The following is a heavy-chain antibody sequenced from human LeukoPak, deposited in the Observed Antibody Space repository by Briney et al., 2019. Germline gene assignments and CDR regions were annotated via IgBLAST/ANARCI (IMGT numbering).Heavy chain of an antibody. CDR3: ARGASGVAEAPFDY. D-gene: IGHD2-15*01. CDR1: GGSISSGGYY. V-gene: IGHV4-39*07. CDR2: INHSGST. Sequence: SETLSLTCTVSGGSISSGGYYWSWIRQPPGKGLEWIGEINHSGSTNYNPSLKSRVTISVDTSKNQFSLKLSSVTAADTAVYYCARGASGVAEAPFDYWGQGTLVTVSS. J-gene: IGHJ4*02.